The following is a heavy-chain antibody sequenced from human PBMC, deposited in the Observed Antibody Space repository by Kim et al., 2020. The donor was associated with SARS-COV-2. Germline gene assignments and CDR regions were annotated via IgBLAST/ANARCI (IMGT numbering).Heavy chain of an antibody. CDR1: GDSVSSNSGD. CDR2: TLYRSKWYN. CDR3: ARAWDF. D-gene: IGHD1-26*01. J-gene: IGHJ1*01. Sequence: SQTLSLTCAISGDSVSSNSGDWNWIRQSPSRGLEWLGRTLYRSKWYNDYAGSVKSRITINPDTSKNQFSLQLLSVTPEDTAVYYCARAWDFWGQGTLVIV. V-gene: IGHV6-1*01.